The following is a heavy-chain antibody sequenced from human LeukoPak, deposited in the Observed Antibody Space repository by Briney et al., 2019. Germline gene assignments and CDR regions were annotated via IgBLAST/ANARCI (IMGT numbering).Heavy chain of an antibody. CDR3: ARNRWFGELSGGMDV. D-gene: IGHD3-10*01. J-gene: IGHJ6*02. CDR2: ISSSSSYI. V-gene: IGHV3-21*01. Sequence: GGSLRLSCAASGFTFSSYSMNWVRQAPGKGLEWVSSISSSSSYIYYADSVKGRFTISRDNAKNSLYLQMNSLRAEDTAVYYCARNRWFGELSGGMDVWGQGTTVTVSS. CDR1: GFTFSSYS.